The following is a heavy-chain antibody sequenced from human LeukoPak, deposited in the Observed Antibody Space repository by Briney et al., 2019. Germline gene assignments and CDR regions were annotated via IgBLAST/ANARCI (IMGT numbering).Heavy chain of an antibody. Sequence: GESLKISCAASGFTFSNYWMSWVRQAPGKGLEWVANIKQYGSEKYYADSVRGRFTISRDNAKNSLYLQMNSLRAEDTAVYYCASAIPADYFDFWGQGTLVTVSS. CDR2: IKQYGSEK. J-gene: IGHJ4*02. V-gene: IGHV3-7*01. CDR3: ASAIPADYFDF. D-gene: IGHD2-2*02. CDR1: GFTFSNYW.